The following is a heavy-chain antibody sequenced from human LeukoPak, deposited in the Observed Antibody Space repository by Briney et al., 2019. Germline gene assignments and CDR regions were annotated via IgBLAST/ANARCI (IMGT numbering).Heavy chain of an antibody. CDR3: ARGLVVVVARYNHWFDP. CDR1: GGSISRYY. Sequence: SETLSLTCTISGGSISRYYWTWIRQPPGKGLEWIGYIYYSGSTKYNPSLKSRVTISLDTSKNQFSLQLNSVTPEDTAVYYCARGLVVVVARYNHWFDPWGQGTLVTVSS. D-gene: IGHD2-15*01. V-gene: IGHV4-59*12. J-gene: IGHJ5*02. CDR2: IYYSGST.